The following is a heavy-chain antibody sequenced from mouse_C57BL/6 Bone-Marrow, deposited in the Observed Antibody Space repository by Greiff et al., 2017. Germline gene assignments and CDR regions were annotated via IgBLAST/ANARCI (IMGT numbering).Heavy chain of an antibody. CDR2: ISDGGSYT. CDR3: ARDFITTARYVDV. D-gene: IGHD1-1*01. V-gene: IGHV5-4*01. CDR1: GFTFSSYA. J-gene: IGHJ1*03. Sequence: EVQLVESGGGLVKPGGSLKLSCAASGFTFSSYAMSWVRQTPEKRLEWVATISDGGSYTYYPDNVQGRFTISRDNAKNNLYLQMSHLKSEDTAMYYCARDFITTARYVDVWGTGTTVTVSS.